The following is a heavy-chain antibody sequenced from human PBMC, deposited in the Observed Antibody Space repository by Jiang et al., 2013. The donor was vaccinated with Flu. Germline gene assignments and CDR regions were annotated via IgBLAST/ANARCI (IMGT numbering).Heavy chain of an antibody. V-gene: IGHV3-23*01. CDR1: GFTFSSYA. Sequence: QLLESGGGLVQPGGSLRLSCAASGFTFSSYAMNWVRQAPGKGLEWVSGISGSGAGTYYAGSVKGRFTISRDNSKNTLYLQMNSLRAEDTAVYYCAKASGDNCYKSSDYWGQGTLVTVSS. CDR2: ISGSGAGT. J-gene: IGHJ4*02. CDR3: AKASGDNCYKSSDY. D-gene: IGHD2-15*01.